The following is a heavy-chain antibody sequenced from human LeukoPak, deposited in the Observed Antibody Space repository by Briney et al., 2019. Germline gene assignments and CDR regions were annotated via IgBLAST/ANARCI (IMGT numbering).Heavy chain of an antibody. CDR1: GFTFSSYA. CDR2: ISYDGSNK. Sequence: GGSLRLSCAASGFTFSSYAMHWVRQAPGKGLEWVAVISYDGSNKYYADSVKGRFTISRDNSKNTLYLKMNSLRAEDTAVYYCASLTIFRGVMGPQDYWGQGTLVTVSS. CDR3: ASLTIFRGVMGPQDY. V-gene: IGHV3-30-3*01. J-gene: IGHJ4*02. D-gene: IGHD3-10*01.